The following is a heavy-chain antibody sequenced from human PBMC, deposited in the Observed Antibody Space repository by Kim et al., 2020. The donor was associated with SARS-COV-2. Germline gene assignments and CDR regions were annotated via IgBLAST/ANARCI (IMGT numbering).Heavy chain of an antibody. CDR1: GFTFSHDW. CDR3: ARAVFGDNY. J-gene: IGHJ4*02. Sequence: GGSLRLSCAASGFTFSHDWMTWVRQAPGKGLEWVANINQDGSESCYVDSVKGRFTISRDNAKNSLYLQMNSLRVEDTAVYYCARAVFGDNYWGQGTLVSVSS. CDR2: INQDGSES. D-gene: IGHD3-10*02. V-gene: IGHV3-7*01.